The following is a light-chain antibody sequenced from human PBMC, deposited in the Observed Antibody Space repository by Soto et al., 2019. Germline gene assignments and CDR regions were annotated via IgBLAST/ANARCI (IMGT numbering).Light chain of an antibody. CDR2: AAS. CDR3: QQSYSSPPLT. Sequence: DIQMTQSPSSLSVSVGDRVTLTCRASQNISTYLNWYQQIPGKAPKLLIYAASSLQRGVPSRFSGSGSGTDFTLTISSLHPEDFATYYCQQSYSSPPLTFGGGTKVEIK. V-gene: IGKV1-39*01. CDR1: QNISTY. J-gene: IGKJ4*01.